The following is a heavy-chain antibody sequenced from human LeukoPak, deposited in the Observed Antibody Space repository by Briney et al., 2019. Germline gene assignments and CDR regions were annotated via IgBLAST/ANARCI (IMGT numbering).Heavy chain of an antibody. D-gene: IGHD2-2*01. CDR1: GGSISSYY. Sequence: SETLSLTCTVSGGSISSYYWSWIRQPPGKGLEWIGYIYYTGSTNYNPSLKSRVTISIDMSKNQFSLKLSSVTAADTAVYYCARDQRTGLPAPLDIWGQGTMVTVSS. CDR3: ARDQRTGLPAPLDI. CDR2: IYYTGST. V-gene: IGHV4-59*01. J-gene: IGHJ3*02.